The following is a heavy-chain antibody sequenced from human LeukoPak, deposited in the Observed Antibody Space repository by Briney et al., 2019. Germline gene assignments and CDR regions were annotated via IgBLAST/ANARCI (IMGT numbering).Heavy chain of an antibody. V-gene: IGHV5-51*01. CDR2: IYPGDSDT. Sequence: PGESLKISCKGSGYSFTSHWIGWVRQLPGKGLEWMGIIYPGDSDTRYSPSFQGQVTISADKSISTAYLQWSSLKASDTAMYYCARRYCSGGRCYYFDYWGQGTLVTVPS. CDR1: GYSFTSHW. J-gene: IGHJ4*02. D-gene: IGHD2-15*01. CDR3: ARRYCSGGRCYYFDY.